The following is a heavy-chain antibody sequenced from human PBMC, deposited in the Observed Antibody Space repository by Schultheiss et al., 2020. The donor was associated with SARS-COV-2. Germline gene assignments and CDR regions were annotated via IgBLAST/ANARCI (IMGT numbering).Heavy chain of an antibody. CDR2: INHSGST. CDR3: AASSSSRAVVDV. Sequence: SETLSLTCAVYGGSFSGYYWSWIRQPPGKGLEWLGEINHSGSTNYNPSLKSRVTMSVDTSKNQFSLKLSSVTAADTAVYYCAASSSSRAVVDVWGQGTTVTVSS. CDR1: GGSFSGYY. V-gene: IGHV4-34*01. J-gene: IGHJ6*02. D-gene: IGHD6-6*01.